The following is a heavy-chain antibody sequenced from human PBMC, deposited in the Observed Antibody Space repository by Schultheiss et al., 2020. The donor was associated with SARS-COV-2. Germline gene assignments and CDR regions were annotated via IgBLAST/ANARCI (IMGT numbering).Heavy chain of an antibody. D-gene: IGHD6-13*01. Sequence: GESLKISCAASGFTFSSYGMHWVRQAPGKGLEWVAVISYDGSNKYYADSVKGRFTISRDNSKNTLYLQMNSLRAEDTAVYYCARDKVSNSAAEDYYYGMDVWGQGTTVTVSS. CDR1: GFTFSSYG. CDR3: ARDKVSNSAAEDYYYGMDV. CDR2: ISYDGSNK. V-gene: IGHV3-30*03. J-gene: IGHJ6*02.